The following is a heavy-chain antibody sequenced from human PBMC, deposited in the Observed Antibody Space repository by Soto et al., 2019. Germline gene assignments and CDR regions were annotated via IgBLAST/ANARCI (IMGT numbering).Heavy chain of an antibody. CDR2: IYPGDSDT. Sequence: LKISCKGSGYNFNTYWIVWVRQMPGQGLEWMGIIYPGDSDTTYSPSFQGQVTISADKSISTAYLQWSSLKASDTAMYYCARVGGGTYDWYYYYGVDVWGQGTTVTVSS. D-gene: IGHD3-9*01. CDR1: GYNFNTYW. CDR3: ARVGGGTYDWYYYYGVDV. J-gene: IGHJ6*02. V-gene: IGHV5-51*01.